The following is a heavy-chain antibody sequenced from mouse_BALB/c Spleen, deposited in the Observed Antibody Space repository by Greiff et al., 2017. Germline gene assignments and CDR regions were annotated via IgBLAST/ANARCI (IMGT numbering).Heavy chain of an antibody. CDR3: ARDDDPLYAMDY. CDR1: GYTFTSYW. D-gene: IGHD2-12*01. CDR2: IYPGDGDT. J-gene: IGHJ4*01. Sequence: VQLQQSGAELARPGASVKLSCKASGYTFTSYWMQWVKQRPGQGLEWIGAIYPGDGDTRYTQKFKGKATLTADKSSSTAYMQLSSLASEDSAVYYCARDDDPLYAMDYWGQGTSVTVSS. V-gene: IGHV1-87*01.